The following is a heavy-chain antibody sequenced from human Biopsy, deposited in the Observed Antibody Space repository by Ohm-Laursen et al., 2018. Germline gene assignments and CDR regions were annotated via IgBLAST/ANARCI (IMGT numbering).Heavy chain of an antibody. CDR1: GYTSTGQY. CDR3: AKGQDLRGGAEYFQH. CDR2: INPHSGTT. J-gene: IGHJ1*01. Sequence: GASVKVSCNASGYTSTGQYLHWVRQVPGQGLEWIGWINPHSGTTKFAQDFQGRVTMTRDTSITTAYMELRRLRSDDTAVYYCAKGQDLRGGAEYFQHWGQGALVTVSS. D-gene: IGHD2-15*01. V-gene: IGHV1-2*02.